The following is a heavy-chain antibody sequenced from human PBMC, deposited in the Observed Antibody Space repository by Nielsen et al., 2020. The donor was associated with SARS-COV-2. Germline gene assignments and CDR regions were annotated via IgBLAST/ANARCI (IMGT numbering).Heavy chain of an antibody. J-gene: IGHJ4*02. Sequence: GGSLRLSCAASGFTFSSYAMHWVRQAPGKGLEWVAVISYDGSNKYYTDSVKGRFTISRDNSKNTLYLQMNSLRAEDTAVYYCARDGSGWYIGYWGQGTLVTVSS. CDR3: ARDGSGWYIGY. CDR2: ISYDGSNK. D-gene: IGHD6-19*01. CDR1: GFTFSSYA. V-gene: IGHV3-30-3*01.